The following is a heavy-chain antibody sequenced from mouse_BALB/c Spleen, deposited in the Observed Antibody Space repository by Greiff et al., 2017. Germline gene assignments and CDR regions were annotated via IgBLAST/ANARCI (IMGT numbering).Heavy chain of an antibody. CDR2: ILPGSGST. J-gene: IGHJ1*01. Sequence: VQLQQSGAELMKPGASVKISCKATGYTFSSYWIEWVKQRPGHGLEWIGEILPGSGSTNYNEKFKGKATFTADTSSNTAYMQLSSLTSEDSAVYYCARKGPTVVARYFDVWGAGTTVTVSS. D-gene: IGHD1-1*01. CDR3: ARKGPTVVARYFDV. CDR1: GYTFSSYW. V-gene: IGHV1-9*01.